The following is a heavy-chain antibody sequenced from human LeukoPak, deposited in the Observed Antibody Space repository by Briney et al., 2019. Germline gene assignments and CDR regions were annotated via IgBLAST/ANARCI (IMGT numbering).Heavy chain of an antibody. CDR2: IYYSGST. CDR1: GGSISSYY. D-gene: IGHD3-22*01. V-gene: IGHV4-59*01. CDR3: ARGSAPYYHDSSGYYVYYYYYMDV. J-gene: IGHJ6*03. Sequence: SETLSLTCTVSGGSISSYYWSWIRQPPGKGLEWIGYIYYSGSTNYNPSLKSRVTISVDTSKNQFSLKLSSVTAADTAVYYCARGSAPYYHDSSGYYVYYYYYMDVWGKGTTVTVSS.